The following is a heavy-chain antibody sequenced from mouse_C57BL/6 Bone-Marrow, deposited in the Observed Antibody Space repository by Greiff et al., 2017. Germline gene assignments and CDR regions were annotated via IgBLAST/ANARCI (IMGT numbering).Heavy chain of an antibody. J-gene: IGHJ4*01. D-gene: IGHD2-1*01. CDR2: IYPGDGDP. CDR3: ARWPLLFSWYAMDY. Sequence: QVQLQQSGAELVKPGASVKISCKASGYAFSSYWMNWVKQRPGKGLEWIGQIYPGDGDPNYNGKFKGKATLTADKSSSTAYMQLSSLTSEDSAVYFCARWPLLFSWYAMDYWGQGTSVTVSS. CDR1: GYAFSSYW. V-gene: IGHV1-80*01.